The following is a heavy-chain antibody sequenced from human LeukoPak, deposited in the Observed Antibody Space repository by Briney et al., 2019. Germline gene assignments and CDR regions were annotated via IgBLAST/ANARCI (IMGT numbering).Heavy chain of an antibody. J-gene: IGHJ4*02. D-gene: IGHD1-26*01. CDR1: GGTFSNYA. V-gene: IGHV1-69*06. CDR3: ARGDAVGATDY. CDR2: IIPMFGTA. Sequence: ASVKVSCKASGGTFSNYAISWVRQAPGQGLEWMGGIIPMFGTANYAQKFQGRVTITADKSTSTAYMELSSLRSEDTAVYYCARGDAVGATDYWGQGTLVTVSS.